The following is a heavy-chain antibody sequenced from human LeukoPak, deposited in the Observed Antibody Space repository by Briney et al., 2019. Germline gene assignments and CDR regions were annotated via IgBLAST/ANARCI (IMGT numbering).Heavy chain of an antibody. V-gene: IGHV3-7*03. D-gene: IGHD2-2*01. CDR3: ARYKSGEASTHYYYYGMDV. J-gene: IGHJ6*04. CDR1: GFTFSSYW. Sequence: GSLRLSCAASGFTFSSYWMSWVRQAPGKGLEWVANIKQDGSEKYYVDSVKGRFTISRDNAKNSLYLQMNSLRAEDTAVYYCARYKSGEASTHYYYYGMDVWGKGTTVTVSS. CDR2: IKQDGSEK.